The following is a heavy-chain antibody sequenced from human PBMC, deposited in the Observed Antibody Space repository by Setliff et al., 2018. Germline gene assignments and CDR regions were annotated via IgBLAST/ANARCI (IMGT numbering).Heavy chain of an antibody. D-gene: IGHD7-27*01. J-gene: IGHJ4*02. CDR2: INPNSGDT. CDR3: AITEVHLSGDRPFDY. CDR1: GNTFTGYY. Sequence: ASVKVSCKASGNTFTGYYIHWLRQAPGQGLEWMGCINPNSGDTTFAQKFQGRVTITRDTSNSTDYMDLSRLTSDDTAVYYCAITEVHLSGDRPFDYWGQGTLVTVS. V-gene: IGHV1-2*02.